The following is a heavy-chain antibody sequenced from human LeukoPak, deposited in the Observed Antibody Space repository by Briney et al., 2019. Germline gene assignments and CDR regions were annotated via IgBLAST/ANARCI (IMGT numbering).Heavy chain of an antibody. CDR3: ARDWHYYDSTLHFDY. V-gene: IGHV3-11*01. CDR2: ISNSGSTI. D-gene: IGHD3-22*01. J-gene: IGHJ4*02. CDR1: GFTFSDYY. Sequence: AGGSLRLSCAASGFTFSDYYMSWIRQAPGKGLEWASYISNSGSTIYYADSVKGRFTISRDNAKNSLSLQMDSLRAEDTAVYYCARDWHYYDSTLHFDYWGQGTLVTVSS.